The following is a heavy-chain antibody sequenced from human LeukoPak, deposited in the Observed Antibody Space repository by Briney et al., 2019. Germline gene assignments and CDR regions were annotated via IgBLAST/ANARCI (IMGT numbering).Heavy chain of an antibody. J-gene: IGHJ4*02. CDR3: ARHLGTYSDH. Sequence: GGSLRLSCAASGLTLSSYWMYWVRHAPGKGLVWVSLINSDGSSTNYADSVKGRFTISRDNAKNTLYLQVNSLRADDSAVYYCARHLGTYSDHWGQGTLVTVSS. CDR2: INSDGSST. CDR1: GLTLSSYW. V-gene: IGHV3-74*01. D-gene: IGHD7-27*01.